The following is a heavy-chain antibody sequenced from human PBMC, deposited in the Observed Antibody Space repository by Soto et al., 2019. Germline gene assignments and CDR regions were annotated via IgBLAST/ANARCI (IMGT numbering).Heavy chain of an antibody. D-gene: IGHD2-2*02. J-gene: IGHJ2*01. CDR1: GFTFSGYS. CDR3: ARERPYCSSTSCYKTGYFDL. V-gene: IGHV3-48*01. Sequence: EVHLVESGGGLVQWGGSLRLSCAASGFTFSGYSVNWVRQAPGKGLEWISYISSGSKTIYYADSVKGRFIVSRDNAKNSQYLQMSSLRAEDTAVYYCARERPYCSSTSCYKTGYFDLWGRGTLVTVSS. CDR2: ISSGSKTI.